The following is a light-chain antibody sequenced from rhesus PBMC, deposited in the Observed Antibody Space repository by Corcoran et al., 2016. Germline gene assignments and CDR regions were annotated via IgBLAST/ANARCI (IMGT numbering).Light chain of an antibody. CDR3: QVRDTPRDQYI. J-gene: IGLJ1*01. CDR1: NIGRNS. CDR2: YGE. V-gene: IGLV3-44*01. Sequence: SSDLTQPPSVSVSPGQTARITCGGDNIGRNSVHWYQQKPPQAPVSVIYYGEERPSGLPERFSGSKSDTIATLTISGVAAGDEAGFFCQVRDTPRDQYIFGGGTRLTVL.